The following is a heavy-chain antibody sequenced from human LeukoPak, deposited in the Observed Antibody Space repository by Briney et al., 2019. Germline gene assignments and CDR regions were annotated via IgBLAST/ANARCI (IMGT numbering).Heavy chain of an antibody. V-gene: IGHV4-61*02. J-gene: IGHJ2*01. CDR2: IYGSGST. D-gene: IGHD4-17*01. Sequence: SQTLSLTCTVSGGSISSSSYYWSWIRQSAGKGLEWIGRIYGSGSTNYNPSLKSRITISVDTSKNQFSLKLSSVTAADKAVYYCASSVTTSDWYFDLWGRGTLVTVSS. CDR3: ASSVTTSDWYFDL. CDR1: GGSISSSSYY.